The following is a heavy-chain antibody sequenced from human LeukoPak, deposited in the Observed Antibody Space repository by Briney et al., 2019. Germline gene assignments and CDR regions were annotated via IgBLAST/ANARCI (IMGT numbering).Heavy chain of an antibody. CDR3: AREGRPDGGAYFDY. Sequence: SETLSLTCTVSGGSISSGGYYWRWIRQHPGKGLEWIGYIYYSGSTYYNPSLKSRVTISVDTSKNQFSLKLSSVTAADTAVYYCAREGRPDGGAYFDYWGQGALVTVSS. D-gene: IGHD2-15*01. V-gene: IGHV4-31*03. CDR1: GGSISSGGYY. J-gene: IGHJ4*02. CDR2: IYYSGST.